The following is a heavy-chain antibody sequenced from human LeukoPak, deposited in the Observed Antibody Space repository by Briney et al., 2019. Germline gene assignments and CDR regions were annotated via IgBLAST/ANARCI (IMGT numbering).Heavy chain of an antibody. CDR1: GFTFSRYW. J-gene: IGHJ4*02. CDR2: IKTDGTYT. Sequence: GGSLRLSCAASGFTFSRYWMHWVRQAPGEGLVWVSRIKTDGTYTSNADSVKGRFTISRDNAKSTLYLHMNSLRVEDTAVYYXXXXLGDYADFWGQGTLVTVSS. CDR3: XXXLGDYADF. V-gene: IGHV3-74*01.